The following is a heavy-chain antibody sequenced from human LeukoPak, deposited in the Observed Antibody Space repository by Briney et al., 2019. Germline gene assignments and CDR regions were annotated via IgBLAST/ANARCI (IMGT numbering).Heavy chain of an antibody. D-gene: IGHD2-15*01. V-gene: IGHV3-49*03. CDR1: GFTFSSYS. CDR3: TREKSGYCSGGSCHIFDY. Sequence: GGSLRLSCAASGFTFSSYSMNWFRQAPGKGLEWVGFIRSKAYGGTTEYAASVKGRFTISRDDSKSIAYLQMNSLKTEDTAVYYCTREKSGYCSGGSCHIFDYWGQGTLVTVSS. J-gene: IGHJ4*02. CDR2: IRSKAYGGTT.